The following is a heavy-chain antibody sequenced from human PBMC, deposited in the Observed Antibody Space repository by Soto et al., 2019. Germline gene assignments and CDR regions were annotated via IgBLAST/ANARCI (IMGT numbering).Heavy chain of an antibody. CDR3: ARDRGLVEVDY. Sequence: SETLSLTCTVSGGSISSYYWSWIRQPAGKGLGWIGRIYTSGSTNYNPSLKSRVTMSVDTSKNQFSLKLSSVTAADTAVYYCARDRGLVEVDYWGQGTLVTVSS. J-gene: IGHJ4*02. CDR1: GGSISSYY. D-gene: IGHD6-6*01. V-gene: IGHV4-4*07. CDR2: IYTSGST.